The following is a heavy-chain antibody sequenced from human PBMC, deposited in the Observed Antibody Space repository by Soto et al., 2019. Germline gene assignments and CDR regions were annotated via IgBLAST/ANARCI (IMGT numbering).Heavy chain of an antibody. CDR2: IWYDGSNK. CDR3: ARDRGVRFLEWESIPGY. Sequence: GGSLRLSCAASGFTFSSYGMHWVRQAPGKGLEWVAVIWYDGSNKYYADSVKGRFTISRDNSKNTLYLQMNSLRAEDTAVYYCARDRGVRFLEWESIPGYWGQGTLVTVSS. D-gene: IGHD3-3*01. CDR1: GFTFSSYG. V-gene: IGHV3-33*01. J-gene: IGHJ4*02.